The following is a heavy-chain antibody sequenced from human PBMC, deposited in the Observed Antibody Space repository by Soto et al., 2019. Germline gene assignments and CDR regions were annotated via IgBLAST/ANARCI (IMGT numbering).Heavy chain of an antibody. D-gene: IGHD1-26*01. CDR1: GFTFSSYW. Sequence: EVQLVESGGGLVQPGGSLRLSCAASGFTFSSYWMSWVRQAPGKGLEWVANIKQDGSEKYYVDSVKGRFTISRDNAKNSLYLQMNSLRAEDTAVYYCARTYLVGATRRWFDPWGQGTLVTVSS. CDR3: ARTYLVGATRRWFDP. CDR2: IKQDGSEK. V-gene: IGHV3-7*03. J-gene: IGHJ5*02.